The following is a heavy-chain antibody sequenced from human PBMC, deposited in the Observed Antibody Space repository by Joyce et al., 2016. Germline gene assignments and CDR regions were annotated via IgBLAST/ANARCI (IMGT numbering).Heavy chain of an antibody. V-gene: IGHV3-30-3*01. Sequence: QVQLVESGGGVVQPGWSLILACVVSGFTFSDYAMHWFRQAPGKGLEVVAFISYDGSSKYYADSVKGRFTISRDSSRNTLYLQMNSLRAEDTALYYCARGAGWEVMAAFHHWGQGALVTVSS. J-gene: IGHJ4*02. CDR2: ISYDGSSK. D-gene: IGHD1-26*01. CDR3: ARGAGWEVMAAFHH. CDR1: GFTFSDYA.